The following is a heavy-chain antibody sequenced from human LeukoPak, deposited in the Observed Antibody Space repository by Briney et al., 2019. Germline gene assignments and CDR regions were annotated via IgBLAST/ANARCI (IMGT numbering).Heavy chain of an antibody. CDR2: IWYDGSNK. Sequence: GGSLRLSCAASGLTFSSYGMHWVRQAPGKGLEWVAVIWYDGSNKYYADSVKGRFTISRDNSKNTLYLQMNSLRAEDTAVYYCARDPPYYYDSSGTLDYWGQGTLVTVSS. V-gene: IGHV3-33*01. D-gene: IGHD3-22*01. CDR3: ARDPPYYYDSSGTLDY. J-gene: IGHJ4*02. CDR1: GLTFSSYG.